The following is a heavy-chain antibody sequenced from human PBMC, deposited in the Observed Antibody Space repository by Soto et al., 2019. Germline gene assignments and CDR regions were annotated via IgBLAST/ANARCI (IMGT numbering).Heavy chain of an antibody. Sequence: SETLSLTCIVSGGPISSYYWSWIRQPPGKGLGWIGYIYCSGSTNYNPSLKSRVTISVDTSKMQVSLKLSSVTAADTAVYFCARGTPSPLIVRSSRGPWFDPWGQGTLVTVSS. CDR1: GGPISSYY. D-gene: IGHD2-15*01. CDR3: ARGTPSPLIVRSSRGPWFDP. CDR2: IYCSGST. V-gene: IGHV4-59*08. J-gene: IGHJ5*02.